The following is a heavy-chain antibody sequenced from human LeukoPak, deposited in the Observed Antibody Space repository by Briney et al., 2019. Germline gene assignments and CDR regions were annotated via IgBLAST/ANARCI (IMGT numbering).Heavy chain of an antibody. V-gene: IGHV3-7*01. J-gene: IGHJ4*02. D-gene: IGHD2-15*01. Sequence: GGSLRLSCEASGFTFSRHWMSWVRQAPGRGLEWVANIKQVGSMKQYADSVRGRFIISRDNAKNSVYLQLSSLKDEDSAVYFCARDESGGYYVYWGQGTLVTVSS. CDR3: ARDESGGYYVY. CDR2: IKQVGSMK. CDR1: GFTFSRHW.